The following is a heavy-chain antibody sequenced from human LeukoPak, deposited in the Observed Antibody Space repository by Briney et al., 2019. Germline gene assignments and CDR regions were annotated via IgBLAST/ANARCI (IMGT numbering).Heavy chain of an antibody. J-gene: IGHJ6*04. V-gene: IGHV4-59*01. CDR3: ARHADIAAYREGMDV. CDR1: GGSISHYF. Sequence: PSETLSLTCTVSGGSISHYFWSWIRQPPGQGLEWVGYVYYRGNTIYSPSLRSRVTISVDSSKNEFSLKMTSATAADTAVYYCARHADIAAYREGMDVWGKGTTVTVSS. D-gene: IGHD2-15*01. CDR2: VYYRGNT.